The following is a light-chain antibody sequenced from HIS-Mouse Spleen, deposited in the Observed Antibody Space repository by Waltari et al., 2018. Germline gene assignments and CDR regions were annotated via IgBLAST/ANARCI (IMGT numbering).Light chain of an antibody. Sequence: SYELTQPPSVSVSPGQTARITCPGDALPKKYAYLYQQKPGQAPGLGLYEDSKRPSGIPERFSGSSSGTMATLTISGAQVEDEADYYCYSTDSSGNHRVFGGGTKLTVL. J-gene: IGLJ2*01. CDR3: YSTDSSGNHRV. CDR2: EDS. CDR1: ALPKKY. V-gene: IGLV3-10*01.